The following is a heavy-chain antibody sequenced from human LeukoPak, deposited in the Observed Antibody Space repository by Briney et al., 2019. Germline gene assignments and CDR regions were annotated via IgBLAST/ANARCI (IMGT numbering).Heavy chain of an antibody. J-gene: IGHJ4*02. D-gene: IGHD6-25*01. CDR3: ARASAEGFDY. CDR2: INHSGST. Sequence: SETLSLTCAVYGGSFGGYYWSWIRQPPGKGLEWIGEINHSGSTNYNPSLKSRVTISVDTSRNQFSLKLSSVTAADTAVYYCARASAEGFDYWGQGTLVTVSS. V-gene: IGHV4-34*01. CDR1: GGSFGGYY.